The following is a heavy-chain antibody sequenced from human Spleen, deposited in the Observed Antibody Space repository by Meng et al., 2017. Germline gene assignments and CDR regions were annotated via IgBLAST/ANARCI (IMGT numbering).Heavy chain of an antibody. J-gene: IGHJ6*02. CDR3: VRVMVYGNHYDMDV. Sequence: GGSLRLSCAASGFTFNKYAMSWVRQAPGKGLEWVSRINSDGSSTNYGDSVKGRFTISRDNGRNTLYLQMNSLRAEDTAVYYCVRVMVYGNHYDMDVWGQGTTVTVSS. V-gene: IGHV3-74*01. CDR1: GFTFNKYA. D-gene: IGHD2-8*01. CDR2: INSDGSST.